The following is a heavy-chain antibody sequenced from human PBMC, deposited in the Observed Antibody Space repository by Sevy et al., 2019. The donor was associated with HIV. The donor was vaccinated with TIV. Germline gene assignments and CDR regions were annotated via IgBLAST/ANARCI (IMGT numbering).Heavy chain of an antibody. CDR2: IYHSGST. Sequence: SETLSLTCAVSGYSISSGYYWGWIRQPPGKGLEWIGSIYHSGSTYYNPSLKSRVTISVDTSKNQFSLKLSSVTAADTAVYYCARRGYYDFWSGYIMGAYFDYWGQGTLVTVSS. CDR3: ARRGYYDFWSGYIMGAYFDY. D-gene: IGHD3-3*01. V-gene: IGHV4-38-2*01. J-gene: IGHJ4*02. CDR1: GYSISSGYY.